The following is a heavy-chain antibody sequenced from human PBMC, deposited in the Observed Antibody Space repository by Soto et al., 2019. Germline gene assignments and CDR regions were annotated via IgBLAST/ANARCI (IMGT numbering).Heavy chain of an antibody. CDR3: ARGGHVVVVTAALDY. Sequence: QVQLMQSGAEVKKPGASVKVSCKASGDTFTDYYIHWVRQAPGQELEWMGTVNPSGGHTTYAQHFLGRVTITRDTSTSTLYMELTSLTSDDTAIYYCARGGHVVVVTAALDYWGQGTLVTVSS. CDR2: VNPSGGHT. V-gene: IGHV1-46*01. CDR1: GDTFTDYY. D-gene: IGHD2-21*02. J-gene: IGHJ4*02.